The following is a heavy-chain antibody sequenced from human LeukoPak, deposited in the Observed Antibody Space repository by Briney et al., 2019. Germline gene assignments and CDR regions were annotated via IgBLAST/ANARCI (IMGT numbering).Heavy chain of an antibody. J-gene: IGHJ4*02. CDR1: GLNFSDSY. D-gene: IGHD4/OR15-4a*01. CDR2: ITSSGTTT. Sequence: GGSLRLSCSASGLNFSDSYMNWFRLSPEKGLEWIAYITSSGTTTEYADSVKGRFTISRVNAKNSLYLQMNSLRPEDTAVYYCGRDPDYGDPYWGQGTLVTVSS. CDR3: GRDPDYGDPY. V-gene: IGHV3-11*01.